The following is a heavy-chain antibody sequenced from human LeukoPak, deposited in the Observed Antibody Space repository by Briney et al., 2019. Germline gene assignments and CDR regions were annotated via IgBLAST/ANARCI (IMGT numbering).Heavy chain of an antibody. CDR1: GFTFDDYA. CDR3: ARSARFGELLYTNYYGMDV. V-gene: IGHV3-9*01. Sequence: SLRLSCAASGFTFDDYAMHWVRQAPGKGLEWVSGISWNSGSIGYADSVKGRFTISRDNAKNSLYLQMNSLRAEDTAVYYCARSARFGELLYTNYYGMDVWGQGTTVTVSS. D-gene: IGHD3-10*01. J-gene: IGHJ6*02. CDR2: ISWNSGSI.